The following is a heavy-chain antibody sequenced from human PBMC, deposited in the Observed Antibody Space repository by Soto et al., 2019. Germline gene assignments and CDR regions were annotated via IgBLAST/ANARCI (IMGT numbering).Heavy chain of an antibody. Sequence: EVQLVESGGGLVQPGGSLRLSGAASGLTFSTYGVQGVRQVQGEGLMWVSSISENGGITTYADSVKGRFTISRDNAKNTLYLQMNGLRVEDTAIYYCAREYYSSGTHWGQGTLVTVST. D-gene: IGHD3-10*01. CDR2: ISENGGIT. CDR1: GLTFSTYG. J-gene: IGHJ1*01. V-gene: IGHV3-74*01. CDR3: AREYYSSGTH.